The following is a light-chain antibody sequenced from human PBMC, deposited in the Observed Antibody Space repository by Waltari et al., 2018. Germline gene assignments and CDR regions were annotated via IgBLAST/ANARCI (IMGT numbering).Light chain of an antibody. CDR1: QSISRW. J-gene: IGKJ3*01. V-gene: IGKV1-5*03. CDR2: KAS. CDR3: QQYNNYPFT. Sequence: DIQMTQSPSTLSASVADRVTLTYRASQSISRWVAVYQQKTGKAPKLLIYKASSLESGVPSRFSGSGSGTEFTLTISSLQPDDFATYYCQQYNNYPFTFGPGTKVDIK.